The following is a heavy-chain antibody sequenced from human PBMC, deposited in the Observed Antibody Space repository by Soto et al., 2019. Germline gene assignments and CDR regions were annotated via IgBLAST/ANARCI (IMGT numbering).Heavy chain of an antibody. J-gene: IGHJ3*02. Sequence: QVQLQESGSGLVKPSETLSLTCAVSGGSISSDYYSWSWIRQPPGNDLECIGYIYHGGSTYYNPSLRSRVTLSVDTSQNPFSLRLTSVTAADTAVYSCARLNRLRNDAFDIWGQGPLVAVSS. CDR1: GGSISSDYYS. V-gene: IGHV4-30-2*01. CDR3: ARLNRLRNDAFDI. CDR2: IYHGGST. D-gene: IGHD3-16*01.